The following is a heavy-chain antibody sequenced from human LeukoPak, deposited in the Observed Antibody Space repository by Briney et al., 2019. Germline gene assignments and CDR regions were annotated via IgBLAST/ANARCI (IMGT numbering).Heavy chain of an antibody. D-gene: IGHD6-13*01. J-gene: IGHJ5*02. Sequence: SPSQTLSLTCTVSGGSISSGDYYWSWIRQPPGKGLEWIGYVYYSGSTYYIPSLKSRVTISVDTSKNQFSLKLSSVTAADTAVYYCARGPRRVAAEAWGQGTLVTVSS. CDR2: VYYSGST. CDR3: ARGPRRVAAEA. V-gene: IGHV4-30-4*01. CDR1: GGSISSGDYY.